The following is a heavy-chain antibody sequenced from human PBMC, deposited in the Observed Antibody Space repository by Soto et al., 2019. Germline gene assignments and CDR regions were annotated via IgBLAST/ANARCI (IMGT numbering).Heavy chain of an antibody. CDR2: IYYSGST. CDR3: ARKNRYRRGYDPADLFDI. Sequence: SETLSLTCTVSGGSISSYYWSWIRQPPGKGLEWIGYIYYSGSTNYNPSLKSRVTISVDTSKNQFSLKLSSVTAADTAVYYCARKNRYRRGYDPADLFDIGAQGKMVTAS. D-gene: IGHD6-25*01. J-gene: IGHJ3*02. V-gene: IGHV4-59*01. CDR1: GGSISSYY.